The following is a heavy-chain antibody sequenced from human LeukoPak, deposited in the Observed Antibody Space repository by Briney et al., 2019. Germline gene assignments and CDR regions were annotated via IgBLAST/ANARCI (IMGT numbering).Heavy chain of an antibody. CDR1: GFTFSSYS. D-gene: IGHD3-10*01. Sequence: GGSLRLSCAASGFTFSSYSMTWVRQAPGKGLEWVAYIRVDGIDKYYPDSVKGRLTISRDNSKSTVYLQMNSLIPDDTAVYFCAKAEAREILRAVGLEEYLQYWGQGTLVTVSS. J-gene: IGHJ1*01. CDR2: IRVDGIDK. CDR3: AKAEAREILRAVGLEEYLQY. V-gene: IGHV3-30*02.